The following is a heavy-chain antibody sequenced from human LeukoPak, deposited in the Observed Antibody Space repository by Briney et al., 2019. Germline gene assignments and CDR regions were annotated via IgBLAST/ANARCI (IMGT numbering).Heavy chain of an antibody. Sequence: GGSLRLSCAASGFTVSSNYITWVRQAPGKGLEWVSVIYNDGSTYYADSVKGRFTISRDNSQNAVYLQMNSLRAEDAALYYCARDKSYGDRQNSWGQGTLVTVSS. J-gene: IGHJ4*02. CDR3: ARDKSYGDRQNS. CDR1: GFTVSSNY. CDR2: IYNDGST. V-gene: IGHV3-53*01. D-gene: IGHD4-17*01.